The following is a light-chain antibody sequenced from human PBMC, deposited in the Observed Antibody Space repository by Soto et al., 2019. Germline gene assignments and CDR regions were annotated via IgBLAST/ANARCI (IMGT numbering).Light chain of an antibody. J-gene: IGKJ3*01. V-gene: IGKV1-27*01. CDR2: AAS. Sequence: DIQMTQSPSSLSASVGDRVTITCRASQGISNYLAWYQQKPGKVPKLLIYAASTLQSGVPSRFSGSGSGTDFTLTISSLQPEDVATYHCQKYNSAPHITFGPGTKVDIK. CDR1: QGISNY. CDR3: QKYNSAPHIT.